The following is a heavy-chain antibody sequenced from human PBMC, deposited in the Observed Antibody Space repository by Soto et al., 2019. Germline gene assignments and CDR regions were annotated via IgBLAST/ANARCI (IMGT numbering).Heavy chain of an antibody. Sequence: QLQLQESGSGLVKPSQTLSLTCAVSGGSISSGGYSWSWIRQPPGKGLEWIGYIYHSGSTYYNPSLKSRVNISVDRSKNQFSVKLSSVTAADTSVYYCARAGGLGAVAADYWGQGTLVTVSS. V-gene: IGHV4-30-2*01. CDR1: GGSISSGGYS. CDR2: IYHSGST. D-gene: IGHD6-19*01. J-gene: IGHJ4*02. CDR3: ARAGGLGAVAADY.